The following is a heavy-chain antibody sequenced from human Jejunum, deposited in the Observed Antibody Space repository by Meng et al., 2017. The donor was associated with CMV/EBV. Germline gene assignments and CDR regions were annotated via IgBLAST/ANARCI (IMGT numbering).Heavy chain of an antibody. D-gene: IGHD3-16*01. J-gene: IGHJ4*02. CDR2: ISGTGGGTP. V-gene: IGHV3-23*01. CDR1: GFTFTSFA. CDR3: VTVRGGH. Sequence: SCAASGFTFTSFAMAWVRQAPGKGPEWVSSISGTGGGTPYYAHSVKGRFTISRDNYKNTVYLQMNNLRAEDTAIYYCVTVRGGHWGQGTLVTVSS.